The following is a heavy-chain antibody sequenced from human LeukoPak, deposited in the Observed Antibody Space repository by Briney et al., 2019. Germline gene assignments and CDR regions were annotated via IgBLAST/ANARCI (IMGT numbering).Heavy chain of an antibody. CDR3: ARHRTYYYDSSGYSIDY. D-gene: IGHD3-22*01. Sequence: GESLRISCKGSGYSFTNYWISWVRLMPGKGLEWMGRIDPSDSYSSYSPSFEGHVSISADKSVSTAYLQWSSLKASDTATYYCARHRTYYYDSSGYSIDYWGQGTLVTVSS. CDR1: GYSFTNYW. J-gene: IGHJ4*02. CDR2: IDPSDSYS. V-gene: IGHV5-10-1*01.